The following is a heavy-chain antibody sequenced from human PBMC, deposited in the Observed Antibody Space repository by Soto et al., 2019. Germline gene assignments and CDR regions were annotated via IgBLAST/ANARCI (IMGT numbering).Heavy chain of an antibody. Sequence: QVHLVQSGAEVKKPGSSVKVSCKASGDTFSSYALSWVRQAPGQGLEWMGRIVPILGVANYAQKFQGRVTITADKSTSTVDMVLRSLRAEDTAVYDCARGMSGRYFDWFDSWGQGTLVTVSS. D-gene: IGHD3-9*01. CDR3: ARGMSGRYFDWFDS. J-gene: IGHJ5*01. CDR2: IVPILGVA. V-gene: IGHV1-69*04. CDR1: GDTFSSYA.